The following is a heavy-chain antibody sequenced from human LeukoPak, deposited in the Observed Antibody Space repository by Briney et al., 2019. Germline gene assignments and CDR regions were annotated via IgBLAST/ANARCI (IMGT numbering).Heavy chain of an antibody. CDR2: IYYSGST. V-gene: IGHV4-31*03. CDR1: GGSISSGGYY. CDR3: AGSSDIVVVPLDV. D-gene: IGHD2-2*01. J-gene: IGHJ6*02. Sequence: SQTLSLTCTVSGGSISSGGYYWSWIRQHPGKGLEWIGYIYYSGSTYYNPSLKSRVTISVDTSKNQFSLKLSSVTAADTAVYYCAGSSDIVVVPLDVWGQGTTVTVSS.